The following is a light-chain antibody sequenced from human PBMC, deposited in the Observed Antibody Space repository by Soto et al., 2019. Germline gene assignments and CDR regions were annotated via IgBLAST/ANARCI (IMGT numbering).Light chain of an antibody. V-gene: IGKV3-20*01. Sequence: EIVLTRSPGTLSLSPGERATLSCRASQSVSSSYLAWYQQKPGQAPRLLIYGASSRATGIPDRFSGSGSGTDFTLTISRLEPEDFAVYYCQQYGSPLTFGGGTKVDNK. CDR2: GAS. CDR1: QSVSSSY. J-gene: IGKJ4*01. CDR3: QQYGSPLT.